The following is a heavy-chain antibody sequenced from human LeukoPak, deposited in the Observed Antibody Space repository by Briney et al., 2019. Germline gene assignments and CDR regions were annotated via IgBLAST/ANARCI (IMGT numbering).Heavy chain of an antibody. J-gene: IGHJ4*02. CDR3: AKGGSGDYIDY. CDR2: ITGSGGTT. CDR1: TFTFKRYA. D-gene: IGHD4-17*01. Sequence: PGGSLRLSCAASTFTFKRYAMSWVRQAPGKGLEWVSAITGSGGTTYYADSVKGRFTIYRDNSKNTLYLQMNSPRAEDTAVYFCAKGGSGDYIDYWGQGTLVTVSS. V-gene: IGHV3-23*01.